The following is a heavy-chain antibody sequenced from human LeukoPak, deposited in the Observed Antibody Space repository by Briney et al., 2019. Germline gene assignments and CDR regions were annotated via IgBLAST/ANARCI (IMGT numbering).Heavy chain of an antibody. Sequence: SETLSLTCTVSGGSISSYYWSWIRQPPGKGLEWIGYIYYNGSTNYTPSLKSRATISLDTSKNQFSLKLRSVTAADTAMYYCARAVVLYYDGSGYSTRFDYWGQGTLVTVSS. D-gene: IGHD3-22*01. CDR2: IYYNGST. V-gene: IGHV4-59*01. CDR3: ARAVVLYYDGSGYSTRFDY. CDR1: GGSISSYY. J-gene: IGHJ4*02.